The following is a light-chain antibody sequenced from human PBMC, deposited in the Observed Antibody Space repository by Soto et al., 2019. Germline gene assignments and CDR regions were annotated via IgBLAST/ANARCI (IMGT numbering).Light chain of an antibody. CDR2: GSX. V-gene: IGKV3-11*01. CDR1: QSVGSD. Sequence: IVFTKSQATLSLSPWESVTLSCSASQSVGSDLAWYQHKPGQXPXLLIFGSXTRATGRSARFSGSGSGTDFPLTISSLEPEDFAVYYWQQRSAWPLTFGGGTKVDI. CDR3: QQRSAWPLT. J-gene: IGKJ4*01.